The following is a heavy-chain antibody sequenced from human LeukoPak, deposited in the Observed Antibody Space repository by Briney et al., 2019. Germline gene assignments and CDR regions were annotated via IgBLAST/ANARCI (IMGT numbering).Heavy chain of an antibody. V-gene: IGHV3-30*02. CDR1: GFTFSSDG. CDR2: IRYDGSNK. Sequence: GGSLRLSCAASGFTFSSDGMHWVRQAPGKGLEWVAFIRYDGSNKYYADSVKGRFTISRDNSKNTLYLQMNSLRAEDTAVYYCAKEFKDIVVVVAASPPYGMDVWGQGTTVTVSS. CDR3: AKEFKDIVVVVAASPPYGMDV. J-gene: IGHJ6*02. D-gene: IGHD2-15*01.